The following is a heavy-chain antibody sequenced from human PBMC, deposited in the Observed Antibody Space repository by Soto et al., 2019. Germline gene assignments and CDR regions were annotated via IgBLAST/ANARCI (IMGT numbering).Heavy chain of an antibody. V-gene: IGHV4-59*08. J-gene: IGHJ4*02. CDR1: VGSMSSYY. CDR3: ARHGGDGYNRYYFDS. Sequence: PSETLSLTCSCSVGSMSSYYWSWIRQPPGKGLEWIGNIHYIGNTNYNPSLKSRVTVSIDTSKNQFSLKLSSVTAADTAVYYCARHGGDGYNRYYFDSWGQGTLVTVSS. D-gene: IGHD2-21*01. CDR2: IHYIGNT.